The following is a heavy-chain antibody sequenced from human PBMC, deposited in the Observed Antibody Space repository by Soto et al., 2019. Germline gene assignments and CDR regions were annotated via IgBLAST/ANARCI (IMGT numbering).Heavy chain of an antibody. J-gene: IGHJ6*02. V-gene: IGHV3-30-3*01. CDR1: GFTFSSYA. D-gene: IGHD3-9*01. Sequence: GGSLRLSCAASGFTFSSYAMHWVRQAPGKGLEWVAVISYDGSNKYYADSVKGRFTISRDNSKNTLYLQMNSLRAEDTAVYYCARETEYYDILTVYYYYGMDVWGQGTTVTVSS. CDR2: ISYDGSNK. CDR3: ARETEYYDILTVYYYYGMDV.